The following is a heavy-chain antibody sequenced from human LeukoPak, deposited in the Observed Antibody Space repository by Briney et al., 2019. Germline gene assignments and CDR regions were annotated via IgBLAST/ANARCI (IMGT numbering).Heavy chain of an antibody. Sequence: SETLSLTCTVSGGFISTFYWGWLRQPPGKGLEWIGYIYYSGSTNYNPSLKSRLTISVDTSKNQFSMKLNSVTAADTAVYYCARDRDIGTYYYYYGMDVWGQGTTVTVSS. CDR2: IYYSGST. CDR1: GGFISTFY. CDR3: ARDRDIGTYYYYYGMDV. J-gene: IGHJ6*02. D-gene: IGHD2-15*01. V-gene: IGHV4-59*01.